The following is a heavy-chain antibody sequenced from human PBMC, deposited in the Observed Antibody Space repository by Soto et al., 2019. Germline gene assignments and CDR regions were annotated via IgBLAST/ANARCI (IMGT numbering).Heavy chain of an antibody. V-gene: IGHV4-30-4*01. CDR2: IYYSGST. CDR1: GGSISNSDYY. CDR3: ATFGVIGEPFDY. J-gene: IGHJ4*02. Sequence: SETLSLTCSVSGGSISNSDYYWSWIRQPPGKGLEWIGYIYYSGSTYYNPSLKSRVTLSLDTPSNQFSLRLSSLTAADTAVYYCATFGVIGEPFDYWGQGTLVTVSS. D-gene: IGHD3-10*01.